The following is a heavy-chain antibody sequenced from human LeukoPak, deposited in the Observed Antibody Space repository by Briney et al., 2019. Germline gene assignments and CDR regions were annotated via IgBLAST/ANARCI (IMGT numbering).Heavy chain of an antibody. Sequence: ASVKVSCKASGDTFTSYGISWVRQAPGQGLEWMGWISAYNGNTNYAQKLQGRVTMTTDTSTSTAYMELRSLRSDDTAVYYRARDAFLWFGELLDYFDYWGQGTLVTVSS. V-gene: IGHV1-18*01. CDR3: ARDAFLWFGELLDYFDY. D-gene: IGHD3-10*01. J-gene: IGHJ4*02. CDR1: GDTFTSYG. CDR2: ISAYNGNT.